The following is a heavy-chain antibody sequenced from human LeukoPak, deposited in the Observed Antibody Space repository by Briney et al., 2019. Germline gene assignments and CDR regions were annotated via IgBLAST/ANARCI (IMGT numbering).Heavy chain of an antibody. J-gene: IGHJ3*02. CDR3: ARLYSYGYRFDAFDI. D-gene: IGHD5-18*01. V-gene: IGHV3-66*01. CDR1: GFTFSSYG. CDR2: IYSGGST. Sequence: GGSLRLSCAASGFTFSSYGMHWVRQAPGKGLEWVSVIYSGGSTYYADSVKGRFTISRDNSKNTLYLQMNSLRAEDTAVYYCARLYSYGYRFDAFDIWGQGTMVTVSS.